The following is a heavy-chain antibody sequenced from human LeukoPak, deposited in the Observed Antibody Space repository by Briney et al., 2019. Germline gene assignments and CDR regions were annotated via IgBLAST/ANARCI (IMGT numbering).Heavy chain of an antibody. V-gene: IGHV3-48*03. CDR3: ARENRYCSGGSCYYQWDY. J-gene: IGHJ4*02. CDR1: GFTFSSYE. Sequence: PGGSLRLSCAASGFTFSSYEMNCVSDPRGKGLEWVSYISSSGSSIYYADPVKDRFTISRDNAKNSLYLQMNSLRAEDTAVYYCARENRYCSGGSCYYQWDYWGQGTLVTVSS. CDR2: ISSSGSSI. D-gene: IGHD2-15*01.